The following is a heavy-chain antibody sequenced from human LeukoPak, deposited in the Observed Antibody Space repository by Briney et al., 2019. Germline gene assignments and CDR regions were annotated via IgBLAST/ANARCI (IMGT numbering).Heavy chain of an antibody. Sequence: GGSLRLSCAASGFTFSSYGMHWVRQAPGKGLEWVAVISYDGSNKYYADSVKGRFTISRDNSKNTLYLQMNSLRAEDTAVYYCAFSAGVGDYDLKGAFDIWGQGTMVTVSS. V-gene: IGHV3-30*03. CDR2: ISYDGSNK. CDR1: GFTFSSYG. CDR3: AFSAGVGDYDLKGAFDI. J-gene: IGHJ3*02. D-gene: IGHD4-17*01.